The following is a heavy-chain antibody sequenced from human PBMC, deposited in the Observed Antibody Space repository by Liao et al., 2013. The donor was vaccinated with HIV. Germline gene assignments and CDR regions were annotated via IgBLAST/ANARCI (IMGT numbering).Heavy chain of an antibody. CDR3: ARGRRYYMDV. CDR1: GGSISSYY. CDR2: INHSGST. J-gene: IGHJ6*03. V-gene: IGHV4-59*12. Sequence: QVQLQESGPGLVKPSETLSLTCTVSGGSISSYYWSWIRQPPGKGLEWIGEINHSGSTNYNPSLKSRVTISVDTSKNQFSLKLSSVTAADTAVYYCARGRRYYMDVWGKGTTVTVSS.